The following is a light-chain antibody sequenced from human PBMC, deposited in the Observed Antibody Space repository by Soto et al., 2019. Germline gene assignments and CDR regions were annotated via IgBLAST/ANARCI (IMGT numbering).Light chain of an antibody. J-gene: IGKJ1*01. CDR3: QQYDFYWT. V-gene: IGKV1-5*03. Sequence: DIQMTQSPSTLSASVGDRVTITCRASQSIGSGLAWYQQKPGKAPKLLIYKASTLESGVPLRFSGSGSGTEFTLTITSLQPDDFATYYCQQYDFYWTFVQGTKVEIK. CDR2: KAS. CDR1: QSIGSG.